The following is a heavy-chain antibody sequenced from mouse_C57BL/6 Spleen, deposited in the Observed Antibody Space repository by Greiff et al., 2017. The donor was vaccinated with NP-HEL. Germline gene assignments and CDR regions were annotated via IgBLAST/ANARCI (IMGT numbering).Heavy chain of an antibody. J-gene: IGHJ4*01. V-gene: IGHV2-6-1*01. CDR3: ARQKNYYGSSPYAMDY. CDR2: IWSDGST. Sequence: VKLMESGPGLVAPSQSLSITCTVSGFSLTSYGVHWVRQPPGKGLEWLVVIWSDGSTTYNSALKSRLSISKDNSKSQVFLKMNSLQTDDTAMYYCARQKNYYGSSPYAMDYWGQGTSVTVSS. CDR1: GFSLTSYG. D-gene: IGHD1-1*01.